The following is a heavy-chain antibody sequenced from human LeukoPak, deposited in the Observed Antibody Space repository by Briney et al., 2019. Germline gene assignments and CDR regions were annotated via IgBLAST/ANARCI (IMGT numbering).Heavy chain of an antibody. CDR2: IYYSGST. CDR1: GCSISSGDFY. V-gene: IGHV4-30-4*01. CDR3: ARAVRYCSSTSCQWVDY. Sequence: PSETLSLTCTVSGCSISSGDFYWSWIRQPPGKGLEWIGYIYYSGSTYYNPSLKSRVTISVDTSKNQFSLKLSSVTAADTAVYYCARAVRYCSSTSCQWVDYWGQGTLVTVSS. D-gene: IGHD2-2*01. J-gene: IGHJ4*02.